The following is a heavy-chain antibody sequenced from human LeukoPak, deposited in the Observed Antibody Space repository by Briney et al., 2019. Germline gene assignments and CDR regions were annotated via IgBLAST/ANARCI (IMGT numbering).Heavy chain of an antibody. CDR2: IYSGGST. CDR3: ARSPLIPSGWLGFDY. Sequence: PSETRSLTCTVSGDSISNYYWSWIRQSPGTGLEWIGYIYSGGSTNYNPSLESRVTISIDTSKNQFSLKLRSVSAADTAVYYCARSPLIPSGWLGFDYWGQGTLVTVSS. CDR1: GDSISNYY. V-gene: IGHV4-59*01. J-gene: IGHJ4*02. D-gene: IGHD6-19*01.